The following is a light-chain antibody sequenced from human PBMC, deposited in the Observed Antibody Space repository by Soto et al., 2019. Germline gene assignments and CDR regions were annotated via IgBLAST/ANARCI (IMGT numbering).Light chain of an antibody. Sequence: DIVLTQIPDSLTLSLGETATIKCKSSQSLLYRSTNNNYLAWYQQKPGQSPKVIMYWASTRASGVPDRFSGSRSGTDFTLTIRNLQPEDVAVYYCHQYYTPQITFGGGTKV. CDR3: HQYYTPQIT. CDR1: QSLLYRSTNNNY. CDR2: WAS. V-gene: IGKV4-1*01. J-gene: IGKJ4*01.